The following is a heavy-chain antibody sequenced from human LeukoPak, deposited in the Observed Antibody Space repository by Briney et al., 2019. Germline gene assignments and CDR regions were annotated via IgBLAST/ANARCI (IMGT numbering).Heavy chain of an antibody. V-gene: IGHV3-53*01. Sequence: PGGSLRLSCEASGFAFSSYAMSWVRQAPGKGLEWVSVIYSGGSTYYADSVKGRFTISRDNSKNTLYLQMNSLRAEDTAVYYCARDTVGALGYFDYWGQGTLVTVSS. J-gene: IGHJ4*02. CDR3: ARDTVGALGYFDY. D-gene: IGHD1-26*01. CDR2: IYSGGST. CDR1: GFAFSSYA.